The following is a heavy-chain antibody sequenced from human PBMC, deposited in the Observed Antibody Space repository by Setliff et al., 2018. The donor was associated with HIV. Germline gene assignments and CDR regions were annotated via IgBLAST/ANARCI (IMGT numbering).Heavy chain of an antibody. Sequence: ASVKVSCKASGGTFSSYAISWVRQAPGRGLEYVAGMNRDGSEKGYADSVKGRFSISRDNAKNSLYLQMSSLRTEDTAVYFCARDPAFGAFDIWGQGTMVTVS. CDR3: ARDPAFGAFDI. V-gene: IGHV3-7*04. CDR2: MNRDGSEK. CDR1: GGTFSSYA. J-gene: IGHJ3*02. D-gene: IGHD3-10*01.